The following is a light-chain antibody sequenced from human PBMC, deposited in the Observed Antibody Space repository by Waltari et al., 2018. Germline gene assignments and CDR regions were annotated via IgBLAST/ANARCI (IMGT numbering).Light chain of an antibody. Sequence: QSALTQPASVSGSPGQSITISCTGTSSDVGTYTRVSRYQQHPGKAPKLMIYAVSKRPSGVSDRFSGAKSGDMASLTISGLQPEDEAEYFCSSYAGSSKGVFGGGTKVTVL. CDR3: SSYAGSSKGV. J-gene: IGLJ2*01. V-gene: IGLV2-23*02. CDR1: SSDVGTYTR. CDR2: AVS.